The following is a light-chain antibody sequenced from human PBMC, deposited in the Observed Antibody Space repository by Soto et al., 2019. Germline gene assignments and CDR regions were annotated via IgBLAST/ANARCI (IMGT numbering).Light chain of an antibody. CDR3: TVSEFLLNP. CDR2: DDS. Sequence: VSLYKKDRVTTTCRASQGSSNWLDWYQQKPGKAPKLLIFDDSSLERGVPSRFSGSGSGTEFTLTIIFLQAEDVVRYCCTVSEFLLNPSGQ. CDR1: QGSSNW. J-gene: IGKJ5*01. V-gene: IGKV1-5*01.